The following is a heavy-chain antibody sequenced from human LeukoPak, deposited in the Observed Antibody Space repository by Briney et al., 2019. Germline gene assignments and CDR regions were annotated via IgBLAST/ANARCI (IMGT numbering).Heavy chain of an antibody. CDR2: MNPNSGNT. CDR3: ARGRGYDSSGQYYFDY. V-gene: IGHV1-8*01. Sequence: GASVKVSYKPPGYTFTSYDINWVRQATPQGLEWMGWMNPNSGNTGYAQKFQGRVTITSNTSISTAYMELSSLRSEDTAVYYCARGRGYDSSGQYYFDYWGQGTLVTVSS. CDR1: GYTFTSYD. J-gene: IGHJ4*02. D-gene: IGHD3-22*01.